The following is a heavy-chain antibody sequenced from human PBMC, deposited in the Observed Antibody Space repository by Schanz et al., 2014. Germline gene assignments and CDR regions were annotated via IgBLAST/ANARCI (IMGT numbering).Heavy chain of an antibody. CDR2: INPNSGGT. V-gene: IGHV1-2*02. Sequence: QVQLVQSGAELKNPGASVKVSCKASGYTFTGYYMHWVRQTPGQGLEWMGWINPNSGGTNYAQKFQGRVTMTRDTSTSTVYMELSSLRSEDTAVYYCASALTTWGGMDVWGQGTTVTVSS. CDR1: GYTFTGYY. D-gene: IGHD4-4*01. CDR3: ASALTTWGGMDV. J-gene: IGHJ6*02.